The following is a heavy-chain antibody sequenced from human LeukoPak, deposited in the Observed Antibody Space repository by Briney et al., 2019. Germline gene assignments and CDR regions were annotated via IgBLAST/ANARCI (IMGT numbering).Heavy chain of an antibody. V-gene: IGHV3-48*03. CDR1: GFTFSSYE. Sequence: GGSLRLSCAASGFTFSSYEMNWVRQAPGKGLEWVSYISSSGSTIYYADSVKGRFTISRDNAKNSLYLQMKSLRAEDTAVYYCARGGLRGSWYPSYWGREPWSPSPQ. CDR3: ARGGLRGSWYPSY. D-gene: IGHD6-13*01. CDR2: ISSSGSTI. J-gene: IGHJ4*02.